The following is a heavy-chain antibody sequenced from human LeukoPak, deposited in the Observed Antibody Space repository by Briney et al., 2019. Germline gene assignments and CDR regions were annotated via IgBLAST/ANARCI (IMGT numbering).Heavy chain of an antibody. CDR2: IIPILGIA. CDR1: GGTFISYA. V-gene: IGHV1-69*04. Sequence: ASVKVSCKASGGTFISYAISWVRQAPGQGLEWMGRIIPILGIANYAQKFQGRVTITADKSTSTAYMELSSLRSEDTAVYYCARDDPKYYYYYGMDVWGQGTTVTVSS. CDR3: ARDDPKYYYYYGMDV. J-gene: IGHJ6*02.